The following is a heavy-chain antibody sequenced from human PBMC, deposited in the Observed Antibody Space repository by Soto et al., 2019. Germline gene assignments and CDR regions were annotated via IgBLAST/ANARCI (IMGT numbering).Heavy chain of an antibody. J-gene: IGHJ4*02. V-gene: IGHV3-15*01. D-gene: IGHD3-3*01. Sequence: GGSLRLSCAASGFTFNNAWMSWVRQAPGKGLEWVGRINGIPDGGTTDYAAPVKGRVIISRDDSKNTLYLQINRLKTEDTAVYYCTTGKESEVFPFLQRLFHDWGQGTLVTVSS. CDR1: GFTFNNAW. CDR3: TTGKESEVFPFLQRLFHD. CDR2: INGIPDGGTT.